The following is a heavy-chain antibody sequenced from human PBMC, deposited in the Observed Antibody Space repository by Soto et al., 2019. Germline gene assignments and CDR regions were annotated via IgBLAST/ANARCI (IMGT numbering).Heavy chain of an antibody. V-gene: IGHV3-74*01. Sequence: PGGSLRLSCAASGFTFSSYWMHWVRQAPGKGLVWVSRINSDGSSTSYADSVKGRFTISRDNAKNTLYLQMNSLRAEDTAVYYCARGVPPGYYYYYYMDVCGKRTTVTVSS. D-gene: IGHD2-2*01. CDR2: INSDGSST. J-gene: IGHJ6*03. CDR1: GFTFSSYW. CDR3: ARGVPPGYYYYYYMDV.